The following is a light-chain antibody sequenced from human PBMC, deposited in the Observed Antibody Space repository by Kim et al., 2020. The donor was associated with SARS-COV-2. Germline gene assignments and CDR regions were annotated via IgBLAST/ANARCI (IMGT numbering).Light chain of an antibody. CDR3: QQYGSSTWT. Sequence: EIVLTQSPGTLSLSPGERGTLSCRASQSVSSSYLAWYQQKPGQAPRLLIYGASSRATGIPDRFSGSGSGTDFTLTISRLEPEDFAVYYCQQYGSSTWTFGQGTKVDIK. CDR1: QSVSSSY. J-gene: IGKJ1*01. CDR2: GAS. V-gene: IGKV3-20*01.